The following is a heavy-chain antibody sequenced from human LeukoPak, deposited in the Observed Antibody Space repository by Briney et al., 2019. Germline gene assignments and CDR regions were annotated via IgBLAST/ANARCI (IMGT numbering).Heavy chain of an antibody. D-gene: IGHD6-13*01. J-gene: IGHJ4*02. CDR3: ARVGSIAAAGTPDY. Sequence: PGGSLRLSCAASGFSFSDYYMTWIRQAPGKGLEWLSYFSSSSSHTNYADSVKGRFTISRDNAKNSLSLQVNSLRADDTAVYYCARVGSIAAAGTPDYWGQGTLVTVSS. CDR2: FSSSSSHT. V-gene: IGHV3-11*06. CDR1: GFSFSDYY.